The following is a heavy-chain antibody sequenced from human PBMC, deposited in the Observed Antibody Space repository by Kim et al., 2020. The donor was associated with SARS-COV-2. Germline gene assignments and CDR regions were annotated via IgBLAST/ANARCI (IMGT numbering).Heavy chain of an antibody. CDR1: GFTFSSYA. J-gene: IGHJ6*02. CDR2: ISYDGSNK. V-gene: IGHV3-30*04. CDR3: AREPGYSNYYGMDV. D-gene: IGHD5-18*01. Sequence: GGSLRLSCAASGFTFSSYAMHWVRQAPGKGLEWVAVISYDGSNKYYADSVKGRFTISRDNSKNTLYLQMNSLRAEDTAVYYCAREPGYSNYYGMDVWGQG.